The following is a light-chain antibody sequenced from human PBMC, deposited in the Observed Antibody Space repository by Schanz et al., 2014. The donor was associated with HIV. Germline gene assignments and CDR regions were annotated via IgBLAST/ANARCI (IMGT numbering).Light chain of an antibody. V-gene: IGKV1-5*03. Sequence: DIQMTQSPSTLSASVGDRLTITCRASQSISTWLAWYQQKPGKAPKVLIYKATTLESGVPSRFSGSGSGTEFTLTISSLQPEDFATYYCQQPASYPLTFGGGTKVEIK. CDR1: QSISTW. J-gene: IGKJ4*01. CDR3: QQPASYPLT. CDR2: KAT.